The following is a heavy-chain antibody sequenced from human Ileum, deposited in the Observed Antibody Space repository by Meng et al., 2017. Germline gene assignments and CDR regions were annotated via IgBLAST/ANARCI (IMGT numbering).Heavy chain of an antibody. Sequence: QVHMVGSGPGSVGPSETLSLTCTFSGGSISSHYWNWVRQPPGKGLEWIGYIYYSGTTNYNPYLKSRVAMSVDTSKNQFSLELSSVTAADTAVYYCARGASSTRGDFDYWGQGTLVTVFS. J-gene: IGHJ4*02. V-gene: IGHV4-59*11. CDR3: ARGASSTRGDFDY. D-gene: IGHD2-2*01. CDR1: GGSISSHY. CDR2: IYYSGTT.